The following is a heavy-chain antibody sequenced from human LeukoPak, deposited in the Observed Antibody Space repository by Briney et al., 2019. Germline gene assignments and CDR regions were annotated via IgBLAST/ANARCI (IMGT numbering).Heavy chain of an antibody. CDR3: ARDFPYYYDSSGYYPTTDY. V-gene: IGHV1-18*04. Sequence: ASVKVSCKGSGYTLSNHAFSWVRQAPGQGLEWMGWISADNGNTNHAQKFQGRVSLTTDTSTSTAYMELRSLRSDDTAVYYCARDFPYYYDSSGYYPTTDYWGQGTLVTVSS. J-gene: IGHJ4*02. D-gene: IGHD3-22*01. CDR2: ISADNGNT. CDR1: GYTLSNHA.